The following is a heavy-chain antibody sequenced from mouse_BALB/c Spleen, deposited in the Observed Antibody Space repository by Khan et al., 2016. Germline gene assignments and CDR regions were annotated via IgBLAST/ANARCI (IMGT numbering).Heavy chain of an antibody. V-gene: IGHV5-17*02. CDR2: ISSDSTTI. Sequence: EVELEESGGGLVQPGGSRKLSCAASGFTFSYFGMHWIRQAPEKGLEWVAYISSDSTTIYYADTVRGRFTISRDNPKNTLFLQMTSLRSEDTDMSYSAPSEYDYAMDYWGHGTSVTVSS. D-gene: IGHD6-1*01. CDR3: APSEYDYAMDY. J-gene: IGHJ4*01. CDR1: GFTFSYFG.